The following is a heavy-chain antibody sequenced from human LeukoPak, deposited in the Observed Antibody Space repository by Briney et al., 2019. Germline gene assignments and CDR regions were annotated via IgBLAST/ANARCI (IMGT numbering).Heavy chain of an antibody. CDR3: ARDLFSGAALSGYFDY. V-gene: IGHV1-2*02. CDR1: GYTFTVYY. D-gene: IGHD3-10*02. CDR2: INPNSGGT. Sequence: ASVTVSCKASGYTFTVYYMHWVRQAPGQGLEWMGWINPNSGGTNYAQKFQGRVTMTRDTSISTAYMELSRLISDDTAVYYCARDLFSGAALSGYFDYWGQGTVVSVSS. J-gene: IGHJ4*02.